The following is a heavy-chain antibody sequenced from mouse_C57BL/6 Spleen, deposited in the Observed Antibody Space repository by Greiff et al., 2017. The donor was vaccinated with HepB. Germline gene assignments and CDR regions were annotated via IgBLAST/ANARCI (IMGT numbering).Heavy chain of an antibody. V-gene: IGHV5-9-1*02. Sequence: DVQLVESGEGLVKPGGSLKLSCAASGFTFSSYAMSWVRQTPEKRLEWVAYISSGGDYIYYADTVKGGFTISRDNARNTLYLQMSSLKSDDTAMYYCTRGRDSYYAMDYWGQGTSVTVSS. J-gene: IGHJ4*01. CDR3: TRGRDSYYAMDY. CDR2: ISSGGDYI. CDR1: GFTFSSYA.